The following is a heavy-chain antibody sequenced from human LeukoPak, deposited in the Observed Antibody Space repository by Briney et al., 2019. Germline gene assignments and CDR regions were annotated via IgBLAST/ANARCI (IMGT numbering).Heavy chain of an antibody. Sequence: ASVKVSCKASGYTFTDYFIHWVRQAPGQGLEWMGGIIPIFGTANYAQKFQGRVTITADESTSTAYMELSSLRSEDTAVYYCARSPYYDILTGYYRPLGYWGQGTLVTVSS. V-gene: IGHV1-69*13. CDR3: ARSPYYDILTGYYRPLGY. D-gene: IGHD3-9*01. J-gene: IGHJ4*02. CDR2: IIPIFGTA. CDR1: GYTFTDYF.